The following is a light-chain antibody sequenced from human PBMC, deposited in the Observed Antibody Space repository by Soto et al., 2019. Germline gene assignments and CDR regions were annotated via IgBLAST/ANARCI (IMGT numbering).Light chain of an antibody. CDR1: SNDVGRYNL. V-gene: IGLV2-23*01. CDR3: CSYAGTTTLL. CDR2: EAT. J-gene: IGLJ2*01. Sequence: QSALTQPASVSGSPGQSITISCTGTSNDVGRYNLVSWYQHHLGKAPKLIIYEATKRPSGVSDRFSGSKSGNTASLTISGLQAADEADYFCCSYAGTTTLLFGGGTKLTVL.